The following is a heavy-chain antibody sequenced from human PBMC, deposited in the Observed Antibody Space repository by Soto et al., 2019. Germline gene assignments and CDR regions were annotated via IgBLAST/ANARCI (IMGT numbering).Heavy chain of an antibody. CDR1: GYSFNTYA. J-gene: IGHJ4*02. Sequence: ASVKISCKASGYSFNTYAISWVRQAPGQGLEWMGWISAYNGHTDYAQKFQGRVTMTTDTSTNTVSMELRGLTSDDTAVYYCARGRTWGARDIDYWGQGTLVTVSS. D-gene: IGHD3-16*01. V-gene: IGHV1-18*01. CDR2: ISAYNGHT. CDR3: ARGRTWGARDIDY.